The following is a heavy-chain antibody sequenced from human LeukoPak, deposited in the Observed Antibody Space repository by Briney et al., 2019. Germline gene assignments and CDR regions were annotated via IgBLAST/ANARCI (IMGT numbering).Heavy chain of an antibody. D-gene: IGHD3-10*02. J-gene: IGHJ6*04. Sequence: GGSLRLSCAASGFTFNNYWMTWVRQAPGMGLEWVANIKQDGSEKYYVDSVKGRFTISRDIAKNSLYLQMNSLRAEDTAVYYCAELGITMIGGVWGKGTTVTISS. CDR1: GFTFNNYW. V-gene: IGHV3-7*01. CDR3: AELGITMIGGV. CDR2: IKQDGSEK.